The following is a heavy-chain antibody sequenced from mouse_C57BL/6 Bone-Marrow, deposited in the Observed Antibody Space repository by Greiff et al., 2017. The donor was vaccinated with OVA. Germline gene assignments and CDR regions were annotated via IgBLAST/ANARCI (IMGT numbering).Heavy chain of an antibody. CDR2: ICSGSRTI. CDR3: ARGDPYYSNYGYVDD. CDR1: GFTFSDYD. J-gene: IGHJ1*03. V-gene: IGHV5-17*01. Sequence: DVMLVESGGGLVKPGGSLKLSCAASGFTFSDYDMNWVRQAPETGLAWVAYICSGSRTIYSSAPVKGRFTITRDNAKNTLFLQMNGLRAEDTDRYDCARGDPYYSNYGYVDDWGTGTTVTVSS. D-gene: IGHD2-5*01.